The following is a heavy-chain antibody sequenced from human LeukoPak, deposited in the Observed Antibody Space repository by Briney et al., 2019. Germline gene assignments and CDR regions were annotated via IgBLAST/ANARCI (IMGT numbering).Heavy chain of an antibody. Sequence: SETLSLTCAVYGRSFSGYYWSWIRQPPGKGLEWIGEINHSGSTNYNPSLKSRVTISVDTSKNQFSLKLSSVTAADTAVYYCARVKSRYYGSGSSRDYWGQGTLVTVSS. V-gene: IGHV4-34*01. CDR1: GRSFSGYY. CDR2: INHSGST. CDR3: ARVKSRYYGSGSSRDY. J-gene: IGHJ4*02. D-gene: IGHD3-10*01.